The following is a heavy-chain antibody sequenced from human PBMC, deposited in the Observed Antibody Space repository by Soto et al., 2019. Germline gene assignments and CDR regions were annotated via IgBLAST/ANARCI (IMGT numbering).Heavy chain of an antibody. CDR1: RDTFTSYY. J-gene: IGHJ5*02. D-gene: IGHD1-26*01. CDR3: ARSSGGNFGIIIEGTNWFAP. V-gene: IGHV1-46*01. Sequence: ASVKVSCKAPRDTFTSYYINWVRQAPGQGLEGMGVINPHGGSTAYAQKFKGRVTLTRDTSASTVYMEVSSPTSEDTAMYYCARSSGGNFGIIIEGTNWFAPWGQGTLVTVSS. CDR2: INPHGGST.